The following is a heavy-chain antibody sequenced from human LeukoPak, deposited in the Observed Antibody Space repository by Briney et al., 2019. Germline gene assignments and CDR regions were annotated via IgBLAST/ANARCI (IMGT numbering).Heavy chain of an antibody. V-gene: IGHV1-46*01. CDR2: INPSGGST. J-gene: IGHJ4*02. D-gene: IGHD3-22*01. Sequence: ASVKVSCKASGGTFSSYAISWVRQAPGQGLEWMGIINPSGGSTSYAQKFQGRVTMTRDTSTSTVYMELSSLRSEDTAVYYCARSSWSSGSAYYFDYWGQGTLVTVSS. CDR3: ARSSWSSGSAYYFDY. CDR1: GGTFSSYA.